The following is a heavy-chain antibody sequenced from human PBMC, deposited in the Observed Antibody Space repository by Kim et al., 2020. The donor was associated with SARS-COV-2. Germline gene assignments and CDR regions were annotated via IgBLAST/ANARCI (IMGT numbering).Heavy chain of an antibody. CDR1: GFTFSSYG. J-gene: IGHJ4*02. CDR2: ISYDGSNK. D-gene: IGHD6-13*01. CDR3: AKAERIAAAGIDY. Sequence: GGSLRLSCAASGFTFSSYGMHWVRQAPGKGLEWVAVISYDGSNKYYADSVKGRFTISRDNSKNTLYLQMNSLRAEDTALYYCAKAERIAAAGIDYWGQGTLVTVSS. V-gene: IGHV3-30*18.